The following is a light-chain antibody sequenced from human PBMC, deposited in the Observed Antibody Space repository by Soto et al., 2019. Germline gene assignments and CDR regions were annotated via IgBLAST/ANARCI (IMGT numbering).Light chain of an antibody. V-gene: IGLV2-23*01. J-gene: IGLJ1*01. CDR2: EDI. CDR1: SSDVGSYSL. CDR3: YTSAGGSTYL. Sequence: QSVLTQPASVSGSPGQSITTSCTGTSSDVGSYSLLSWYQHHPGKAPKLIIYEDIKGPSGVSNRFSGSKSGNTASLRISGLQAEDEADYYCYTSAGGSTYLSATGTKVPVL.